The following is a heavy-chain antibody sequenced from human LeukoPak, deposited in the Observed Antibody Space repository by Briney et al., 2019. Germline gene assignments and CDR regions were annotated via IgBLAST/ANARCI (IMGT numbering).Heavy chain of an antibody. D-gene: IGHD7-27*01. V-gene: IGHV3-74*01. CDR3: ARKTGDPDY. CDR2: INSDGSIT. J-gene: IGHJ4*02. CDR1: VFTFSSYW. Sequence: GWSLRLSCAPSVFTFSSYWMHWVRQAAGKGLVWVYGINSDGSITNYADSVKGRFTLSRENAKNTVYLQMNSMRVEDTAVYYCARKTGDPDYWGQGTLVTVSS.